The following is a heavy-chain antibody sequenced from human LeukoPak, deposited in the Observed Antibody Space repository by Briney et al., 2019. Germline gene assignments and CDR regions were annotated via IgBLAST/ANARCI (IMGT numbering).Heavy chain of an antibody. Sequence: SVEVSCKASGYTFTNYGISWVRQAPGQGLEWMGGIIPIFGTANYAQKFQGRVTITADESTSTAYMELSSLRSEDTAVYYCARGRGTSQGRAYYYYMDVWGKGTTVTVSS. D-gene: IGHD2-2*01. CDR3: ARGRGTSQGRAYYYYMDV. CDR2: IIPIFGTA. V-gene: IGHV1-69*13. J-gene: IGHJ6*03. CDR1: GYTFTNYG.